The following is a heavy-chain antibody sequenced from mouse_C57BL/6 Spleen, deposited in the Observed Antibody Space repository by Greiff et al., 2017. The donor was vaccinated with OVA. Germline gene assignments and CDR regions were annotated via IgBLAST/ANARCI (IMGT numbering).Heavy chain of an antibody. V-gene: IGHV1-52*01. Sequence: QVQLQQPGAELVRPGSSVKLSCKASGYTFTSYWMHWVKQRPIQGLEWIGNIDPSDSETHYNQKFKDKATLTVDKSSSTAYMQLSSLTSEDSAVYYCARCERNYGSSSYAMDYWGQGTSVTVSS. D-gene: IGHD1-1*01. CDR2: IDPSDSET. CDR3: ARCERNYGSSSYAMDY. J-gene: IGHJ4*01. CDR1: GYTFTSYW.